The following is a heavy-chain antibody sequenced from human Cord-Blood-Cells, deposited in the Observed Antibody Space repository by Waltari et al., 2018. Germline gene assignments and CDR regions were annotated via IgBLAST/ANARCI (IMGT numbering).Heavy chain of an antibody. Sequence: GFTFSSYGMHWVRQAPGNGLEWVAFIRYDGSNKYYADSVKGRFTISRDNSKNTLYLQMNSLRAEDTAVYYCAKSRLSGDRDAFDIWGQGTMVTVSS. V-gene: IGHV3-30*02. D-gene: IGHD6-6*01. CDR1: GFTFSSYG. J-gene: IGHJ3*02. CDR3: AKSRLSGDRDAFDI. CDR2: IRYDGSNK.